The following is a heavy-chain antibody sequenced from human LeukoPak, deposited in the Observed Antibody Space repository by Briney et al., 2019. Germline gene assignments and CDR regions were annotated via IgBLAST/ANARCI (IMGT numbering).Heavy chain of an antibody. CDR1: GYTLTAYY. V-gene: IGHV1-2*06. J-gene: IGHJ3*02. CDR2: INPNSGGT. D-gene: IGHD3-22*01. Sequence: ASMKVSCKASGYTLTAYYLHWVRQAPGQGLEWMGRINPNSGGTTYAQKFQGRVTMTRDTSIGTAYMELSSLRSDDTAVYYCARPHYESSCLYVDAFDIWGQGTMVTVSS. CDR3: ARPHYESSCLYVDAFDI.